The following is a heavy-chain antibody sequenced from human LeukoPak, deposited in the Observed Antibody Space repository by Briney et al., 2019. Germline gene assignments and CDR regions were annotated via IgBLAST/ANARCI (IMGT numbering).Heavy chain of an antibody. CDR3: ARQWSNFWSEY. V-gene: IGHV4-39*01. CDR1: GGSINSSAYY. D-gene: IGHD3-3*01. J-gene: IGHJ4*02. CDR2: IFHSGST. Sequence: SETLSLTCTVSGGSINSSAYYWGWIRQPPGKGLEWIASIFHSGSTNYNPSLKSRVTIAVDPSKNQCCLKLSSVTAAETAVYYCARQWSNFWSEYWGQGTLVTVSS.